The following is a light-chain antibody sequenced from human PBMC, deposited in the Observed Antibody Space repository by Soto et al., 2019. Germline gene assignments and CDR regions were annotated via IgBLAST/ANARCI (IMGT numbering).Light chain of an antibody. CDR1: QSVSSN. Sequence: EKVMTQSPATLTVSPGERATLSCRASQSVSSNLAWYQQKPGQPPRLLIYGASTRATGIPARFSGSGSGTEFTLNISSLQSEDFTVYYCQQYNSWPLTFGGGTKVEIK. CDR3: QQYNSWPLT. V-gene: IGKV3-15*01. J-gene: IGKJ4*01. CDR2: GAS.